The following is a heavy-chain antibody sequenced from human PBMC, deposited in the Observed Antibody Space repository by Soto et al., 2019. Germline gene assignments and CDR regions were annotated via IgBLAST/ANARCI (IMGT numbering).Heavy chain of an antibody. CDR2: IWYDGSNK. D-gene: IGHD2-8*02. CDR3: ARDYPNTGAFDY. J-gene: IGHJ4*02. CDR1: GFTFSSYG. Sequence: GGSLRLSCAASGFTFSSYGMHWVRQAPGKGLEWVAVIWYDGSNKYYADSVKGRFTISRDNSKNTLYLQMNSLRAEDTAVYYCARDYPNTGAFDYWGQGTLVTVSS. V-gene: IGHV3-33*01.